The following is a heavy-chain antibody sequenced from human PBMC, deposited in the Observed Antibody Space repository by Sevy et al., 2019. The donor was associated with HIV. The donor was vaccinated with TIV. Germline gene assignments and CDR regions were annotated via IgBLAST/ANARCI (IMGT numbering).Heavy chain of an antibody. CDR2: ISYDGSNK. V-gene: IGHV3-30*03. CDR1: AFTFSTYA. D-gene: IGHD6-13*01. Sequence: GGSLRLSCAASAFTFSTYAMHWVRQAPGKGLEWVAVISYDGSNKYYADSVKGRFTISRDDSKSSLYLQMNTLRAEDTAVYYWARDAGYSVNWYPRFDPWGQGTLVTVSS. J-gene: IGHJ5*02. CDR3: ARDAGYSVNWYPRFDP.